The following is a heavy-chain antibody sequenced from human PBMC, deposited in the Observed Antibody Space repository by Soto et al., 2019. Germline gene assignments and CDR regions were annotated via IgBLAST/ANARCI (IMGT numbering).Heavy chain of an antibody. V-gene: IGHV3-23*05. CDR2: IDSSGGST. CDR1: GFSFENYV. CDR3: ARSREPGVHYGLDV. J-gene: IGHJ6*02. Sequence: EVQLLESGGGLVQPGGSLRLSCAASGFSFENYVMSWVRQAPGKGLEWVSAIDSSGGSTYYVGSLRGRFTISRDNSKRSLFLQLDRLRDDDTAVYYCARSREPGVHYGLDVWGPGTTVTVSS. D-gene: IGHD1-26*01.